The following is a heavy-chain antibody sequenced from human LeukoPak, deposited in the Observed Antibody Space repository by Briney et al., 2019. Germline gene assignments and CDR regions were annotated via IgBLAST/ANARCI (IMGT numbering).Heavy chain of an antibody. Sequence: GGSLRLSWAASGFTFSSYWMHWVRQAPGKGLVWVSRIDSGVSSTIYADSVKGRFTISRDNAKNTLYLQMNSLRAEDTAVYYCTRGRYYFDYWGQGTLVTVSS. CDR3: TRGRYYFDY. J-gene: IGHJ4*02. CDR1: GFTFSSYW. V-gene: IGHV3-74*01. D-gene: IGHD4-17*01. CDR2: IDSGVSST.